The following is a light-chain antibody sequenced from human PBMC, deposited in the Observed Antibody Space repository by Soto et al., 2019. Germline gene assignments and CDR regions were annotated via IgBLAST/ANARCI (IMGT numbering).Light chain of an antibody. J-gene: IGKJ3*01. V-gene: IGKV3-15*01. CDR1: QSVSSY. Sequence: FVLTQSPPTRSLSPGERATLSCRASQSVSSYFAWYQRKPGQAPRLLIYGASTRATGIPARFSGTGFGTEFTLTISSLQSEDFAVYYCQQYNNWPPFTFGPGTKVDI. CDR3: QQYNNWPPFT. CDR2: GAS.